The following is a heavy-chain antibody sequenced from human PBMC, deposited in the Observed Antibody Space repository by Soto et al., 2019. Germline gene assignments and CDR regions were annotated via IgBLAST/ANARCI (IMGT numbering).Heavy chain of an antibody. CDR1: GCSIRSYY. D-gene: IGHD2-21*02. J-gene: IGHJ4*02. V-gene: IGHV4-59*08. CDR2: IYYSAST. CDR3: ARHLPYCGGDCYSLDY. Sequence: SETLSLTCTFSGCSIRSYYWSWIRQPPGKGLEWIGYIYYSASTNYSPSLKSRVTISVDTSKNQFSLNLSSVTAADTAVYYCARHLPYCGGDCYSLDYWGQGTLVTVSS.